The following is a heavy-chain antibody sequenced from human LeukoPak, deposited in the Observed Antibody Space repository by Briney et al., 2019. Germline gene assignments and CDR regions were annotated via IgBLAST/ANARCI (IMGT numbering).Heavy chain of an antibody. Sequence: GGSLRLSCAASGFTFSSYAMSWVRQAPGKGLEWVSAISGSGGSTYYADSVKGRFTTSRDNSKNTLYLQMNSLRAEDTAVYYCAKAARVVVAARVDYWGQGTLVTVSS. CDR1: GFTFSSYA. D-gene: IGHD2-15*01. CDR3: AKAARVVVAARVDY. V-gene: IGHV3-23*01. CDR2: ISGSGGST. J-gene: IGHJ4*02.